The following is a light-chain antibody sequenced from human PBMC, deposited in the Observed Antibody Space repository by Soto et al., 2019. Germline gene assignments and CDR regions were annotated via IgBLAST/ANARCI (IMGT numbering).Light chain of an antibody. V-gene: IGKV3-11*01. Sequence: EVVMTPSPGTLSLSPVERATLSCRASQSVSGSYLAWYQQKPGQAPRLLIYDASNRATGIPARLSGSGSGTDFTLTINSLEPEDSAVYYCQQRSNWPSITFGQGTKVDIK. CDR2: DAS. CDR1: QSVSGSY. J-gene: IGKJ1*01. CDR3: QQRSNWPSIT.